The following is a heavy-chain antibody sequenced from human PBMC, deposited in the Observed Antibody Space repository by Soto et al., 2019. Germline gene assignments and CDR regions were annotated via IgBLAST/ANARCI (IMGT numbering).Heavy chain of an antibody. D-gene: IGHD6-19*01. CDR2: IYYSGST. Sequence: SETLSLTCTVSGGSISSSSYYWGWIRQPPGKGLEWIGSIYYSGSTYYNPSLKSRVTISVDTSKNQFSLKLSSVTAADTAVYYCARGVKQWLAWRYFDYWGQGTLVTVSS. CDR1: GGSISSSSYY. CDR3: ARGVKQWLAWRYFDY. V-gene: IGHV4-39*07. J-gene: IGHJ4*02.